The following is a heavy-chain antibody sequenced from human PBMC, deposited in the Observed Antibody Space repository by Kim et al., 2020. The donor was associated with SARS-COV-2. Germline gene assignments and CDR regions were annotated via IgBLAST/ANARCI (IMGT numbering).Heavy chain of an antibody. J-gene: IGHJ5*02. CDR2: IKSDGSDT. D-gene: IGHD6-13*01. Sequence: GGSLRLSCEASGFTFSSYWMNWVRQGPGKGLVWVSRIKSDGSDTHKADSVKGRFTISRDNAKNTLHLQLNSLGVEDTAIYYCARGSFQQGFDPWGQGTLVTVSS. CDR1: GFTFSSYW. CDR3: ARGSFQQGFDP. V-gene: IGHV3-74*01.